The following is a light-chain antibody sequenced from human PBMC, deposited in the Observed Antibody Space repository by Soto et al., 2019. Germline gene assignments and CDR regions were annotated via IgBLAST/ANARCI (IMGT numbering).Light chain of an antibody. J-gene: IGLJ1*01. CDR2: EVI. CDR3: SSYAGSNLGV. CDR1: SSDIGYYKY. V-gene: IGLV2-8*01. Sequence: QSVLTQPPSAPGSPGQSVTISCTGTSSDIGYYKYVSWYQQHPGKAPKLIIYEVIKRPSGVTDRFSGSKSGNTASLTVSGLQAEDEADYYCSSYAGSNLGVFGTGTKVTVL.